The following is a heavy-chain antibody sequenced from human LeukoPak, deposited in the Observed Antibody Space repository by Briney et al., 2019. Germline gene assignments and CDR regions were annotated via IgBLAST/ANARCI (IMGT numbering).Heavy chain of an antibody. CDR1: GFTFSDYY. Sequence: GGSLRLSCAASGFTFSDYYLNWIRQAPGKGLEGVSYISSGGSTIYYADSVKGRFTISRDNAKNSLYLQMNSLRGEDTAVYYCTRDESNYYGSGRYLFGMDVWGQGATVIVSS. V-gene: IGHV3-11*01. J-gene: IGHJ6*02. CDR2: ISSGGSTI. D-gene: IGHD3-10*01. CDR3: TRDESNYYGSGRYLFGMDV.